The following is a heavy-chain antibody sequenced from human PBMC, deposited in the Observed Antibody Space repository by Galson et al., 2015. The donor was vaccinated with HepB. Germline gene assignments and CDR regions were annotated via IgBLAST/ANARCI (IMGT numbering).Heavy chain of an antibody. CDR2: ISYDGSNK. D-gene: IGHD1-26*01. V-gene: IGHV3-30*04. Sequence: SLRLSCAASGFTFSSYAMHWVRQAPGKGLEWVAVISYDGSNKYYADSVKGRFTISRDNSKNTLYLQMNSLRAEDTAVYYCARDWQGEWELPDYYGMDVWGQGTTVTVSS. CDR3: ARDWQGEWELPDYYGMDV. CDR1: GFTFSSYA. J-gene: IGHJ6*02.